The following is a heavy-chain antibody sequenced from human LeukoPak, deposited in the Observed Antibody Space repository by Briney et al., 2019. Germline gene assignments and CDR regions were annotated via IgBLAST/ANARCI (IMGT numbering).Heavy chain of an antibody. J-gene: IGHJ4*02. Sequence: PGGSLRLSCAASGFSLSAYGMDWVRQAPGKGLEWVALTSSDGSSRYAESVKGRFTISRDNSKNTVFLQMNTLSHEDTATYYCARGRQWLVRHFFDFWGQGTLVTVSS. CDR1: GFSLSAYG. V-gene: IGHV3-30*03. CDR3: ARGRQWLVRHFFDF. CDR2: TSSDGSSR. D-gene: IGHD6-19*01.